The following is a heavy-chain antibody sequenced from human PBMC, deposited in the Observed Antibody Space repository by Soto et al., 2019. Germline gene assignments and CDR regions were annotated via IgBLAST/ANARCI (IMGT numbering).Heavy chain of an antibody. CDR2: IKQHATER. V-gene: IGHV3-7*05. CDR1: GFTFSNYW. Sequence: PGGSLRLSCAASGFTFSNYWMSRVRQPPGKGLEWVANIKQHATERYYGESVQGRFTISRDNAKNLVYLEMNSLTIDDTAVYYCARDYTPTDFWAGFWTHWGHGTLVTVSS. J-gene: IGHJ4*01. CDR3: ARDYTPTDFWAGFWTH. D-gene: IGHD3-3*01.